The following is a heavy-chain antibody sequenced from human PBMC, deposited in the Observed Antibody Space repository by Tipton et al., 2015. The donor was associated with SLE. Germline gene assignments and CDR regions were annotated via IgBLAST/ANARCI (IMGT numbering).Heavy chain of an antibody. CDR1: GLSLHNFSSY. V-gene: IGHV4-39*07. CDR2: IFYDGST. J-gene: IGHJ5*02. CDR3: ARAVGGNWFDP. D-gene: IGHD1-26*01. Sequence: TLSLTCTVSGLSLHNFSSYWGWIRQPPGKGLEWIASIFYDGSTHYNPSLKSRLTISLDTSKNQFSLQLTSVTAADTAVYYCARAVGGNWFDPWGQGTLVTVSS.